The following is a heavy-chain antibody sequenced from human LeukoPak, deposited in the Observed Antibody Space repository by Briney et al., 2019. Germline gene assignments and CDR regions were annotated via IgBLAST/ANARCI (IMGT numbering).Heavy chain of an antibody. CDR1: GGSISSYY. V-gene: IGHV4-59*01. D-gene: IGHD3-9*01. J-gene: IGHJ4*02. CDR3: ARDQGGGILTGYYNYFDY. Sequence: SETLSLTCTVPGGSISSYYWSWIRQPPGKGLEWIGYIYYSGSTNYNPSLKSRVTISVDTSKNQFSLKLSSVTAADTAVYYCARDQGGGILTGYYNYFDYWGQGTLVTVSS. CDR2: IYYSGST.